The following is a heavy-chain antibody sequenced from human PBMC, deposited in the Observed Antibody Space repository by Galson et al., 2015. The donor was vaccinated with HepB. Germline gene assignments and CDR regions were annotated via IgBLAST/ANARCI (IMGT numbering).Heavy chain of an antibody. D-gene: IGHD3-16*01. CDR3: ARGGSYPRPYADY. J-gene: IGHJ4*02. CDR2: ISSDGINQ. V-gene: IGHV3-30*03. CDR1: GFTFSSYG. Sequence: SLRLSCAASGFTFSSYGMHWVRQAPGKGLEWVAVISSDGINQYYADSVKGRFTISRDNSKNTLYLQMNSLTTEDTAVYYCARGGSYPRPYADYWGQGTLVTVSS.